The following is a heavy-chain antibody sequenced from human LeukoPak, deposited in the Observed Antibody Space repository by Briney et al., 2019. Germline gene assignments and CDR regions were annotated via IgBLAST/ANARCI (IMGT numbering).Heavy chain of an antibody. Sequence: SETLSLTCAVSGVSFDDYYWSWVRQTPGKGLEWIGEINHSGYTNDSPSLKSRVTLSIDASRKQFSLNLRSVTVADAGIYYCTRMTTGHDYWGQGTLVTVSS. J-gene: IGHJ4*02. CDR2: INHSGYT. CDR1: GVSFDDYY. V-gene: IGHV4-34*01. CDR3: TRMTTGHDY. D-gene: IGHD4-17*01.